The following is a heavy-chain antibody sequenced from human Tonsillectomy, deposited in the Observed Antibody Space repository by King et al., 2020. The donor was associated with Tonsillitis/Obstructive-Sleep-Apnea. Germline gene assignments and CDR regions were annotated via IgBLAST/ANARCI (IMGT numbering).Heavy chain of an antibody. D-gene: IGHD2-15*01. CDR3: ARLVDCSGGSCYSGWFDP. Sequence: VPLQESGPGLVKPSGTLSLTCAVSGGSISSSNWWSWVRQPPGKGLEWIGEIYHSGSTNYNPSLKSRVTISVDKSKNQFSLKLSSVTAADTAVYYCARLVDCSGGSCYSGWFDPWGQGTLVTVSS. CDR2: IYHSGST. V-gene: IGHV4-4*02. CDR1: GGSISSSNW. J-gene: IGHJ5*02.